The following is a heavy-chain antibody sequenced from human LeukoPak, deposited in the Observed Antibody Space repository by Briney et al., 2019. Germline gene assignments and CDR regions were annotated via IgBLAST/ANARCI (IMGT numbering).Heavy chain of an antibody. CDR3: ARAYGSGSYGYFDY. D-gene: IGHD3-10*01. Sequence: SETLSLTCTVSGGSISSYYWSWIRQPPGKGLXXXXYIYYSGSTNYNPSLKSRVTISVDTSKNQFSLKLSSVTAADTAVYYCARAYGSGSYGYFDYWGQGTLVTVSS. CDR1: GGSISSYY. V-gene: IGHV4-59*01. CDR2: IYYSGST. J-gene: IGHJ4*02.